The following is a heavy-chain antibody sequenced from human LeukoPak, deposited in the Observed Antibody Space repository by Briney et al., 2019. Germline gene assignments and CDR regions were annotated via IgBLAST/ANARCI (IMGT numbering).Heavy chain of an antibody. J-gene: IGHJ4*02. V-gene: IGHV4-39*02. Sequence: PSETLSLTCTVSGGSISSSSYYWGWIRQPPGKGLEWIGNTYFGGNTYFNPSLKSRVTISVDTSKNQFSLELNSVTAADTAVYYCARDRDSSGWLFYYWGQGTLVTVSS. CDR3: ARDRDSSGWLFYY. D-gene: IGHD6-19*01. CDR1: GGSISSSSYY. CDR2: TYFGGNT.